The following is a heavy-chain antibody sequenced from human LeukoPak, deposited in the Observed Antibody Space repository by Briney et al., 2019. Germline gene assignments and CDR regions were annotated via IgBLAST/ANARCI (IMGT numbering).Heavy chain of an antibody. CDR1: GYTFSGYY. V-gene: IGHV1-2*02. D-gene: IGHD3-10*01. CDR2: INPKSGDT. Sequence: GASVKVSCKGSGYTFSGYYMHWVRQAPGQGLEWMGWINPKSGDTKCAQKFQGRVTMTRDTSISTAYMELSRLRSDDTAVYYCARDRGWSVPSDAFDIWGQGTMVTVSS. CDR3: ARDRGWSVPSDAFDI. J-gene: IGHJ3*02.